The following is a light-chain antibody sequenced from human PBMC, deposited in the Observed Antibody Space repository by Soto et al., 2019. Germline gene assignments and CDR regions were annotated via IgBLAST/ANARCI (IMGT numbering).Light chain of an antibody. V-gene: IGLV1-51*01. Sequence: QSALTQPPSVSAAPGQKVTISCSRSSSNIGNNYVSWYQQLPGTAPKLLIYDNNKRPSGIPDRFSGSKSGTSATLGITGLQTGDEADYYCGTWDSSLSAGVFGGGTQLTVL. J-gene: IGLJ7*01. CDR3: GTWDSSLSAGV. CDR1: SSNIGNNY. CDR2: DNN.